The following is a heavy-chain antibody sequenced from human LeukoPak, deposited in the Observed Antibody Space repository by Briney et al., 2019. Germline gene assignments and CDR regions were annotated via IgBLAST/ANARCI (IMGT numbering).Heavy chain of an antibody. CDR3: ATLGEYFHSSGYYYN. V-gene: IGHV4-34*01. Sequence: SETLSLTCAVYGGSFSGYYWSWIRQPPGKGLEWIGEINHSGSTYYNPSLKSRVTISVDTSKNQFSLKLTSVTAADTAVYYCATLGEYFHSSGYYYNWGQGTLVTVSS. D-gene: IGHD3-22*01. CDR1: GGSFSGYY. J-gene: IGHJ4*02. CDR2: INHSGST.